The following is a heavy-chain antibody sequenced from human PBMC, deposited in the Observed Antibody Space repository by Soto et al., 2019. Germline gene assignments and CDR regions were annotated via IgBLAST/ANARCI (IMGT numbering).Heavy chain of an antibody. Sequence: GESLKISCKGSGYSFTSYWIGWVRQMPGKGLEWMGIIYPGDSDTRYSPSFQGQVTISADKSISTAYLQWGSLKASDTAMYYCARPYCSSTSCYVGSEYYGMDVWGQGTTVTVSS. CDR3: ARPYCSSTSCYVGSEYYGMDV. D-gene: IGHD2-2*01. V-gene: IGHV5-51*01. CDR1: GYSFTSYW. CDR2: IYPGDSDT. J-gene: IGHJ6*02.